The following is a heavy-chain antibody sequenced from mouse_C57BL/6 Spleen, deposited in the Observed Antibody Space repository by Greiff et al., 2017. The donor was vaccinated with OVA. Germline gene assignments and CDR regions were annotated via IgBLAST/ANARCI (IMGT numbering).Heavy chain of an antibody. CDR2: IDPSDSYT. CDR1: GYTFTSYW. D-gene: IGHD2-12*01. J-gene: IGHJ2*01. V-gene: IGHV1-69*01. Sequence: VQLQQPGAELVMPGASVKLSCKASGYTFTSYWMHWVKQRPGQGLEWIGEIDPSDSYTNYNQKFKGKSTLTVDKSSSTAYMQLSSLTSEDSAVYYGARGFTTSGYFDYWGQGTTLTVSS. CDR3: ARGFTTSGYFDY.